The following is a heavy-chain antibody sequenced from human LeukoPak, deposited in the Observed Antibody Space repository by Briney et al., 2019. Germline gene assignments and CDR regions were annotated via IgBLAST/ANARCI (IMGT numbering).Heavy chain of an antibody. Sequence: GGSLRLSCAASGFTFSSYGMHWVRQAPGKGLEWVAVISYDGSNIYYADSVKGRFTISRDNSKNTLYLQMNSLRAEDTAVYYCAKTPASRITILDYWGQGTLVTVSS. CDR2: ISYDGSNI. CDR1: GFTFSSYG. D-gene: IGHD3-9*01. J-gene: IGHJ4*02. V-gene: IGHV3-30*18. CDR3: AKTPASRITILDY.